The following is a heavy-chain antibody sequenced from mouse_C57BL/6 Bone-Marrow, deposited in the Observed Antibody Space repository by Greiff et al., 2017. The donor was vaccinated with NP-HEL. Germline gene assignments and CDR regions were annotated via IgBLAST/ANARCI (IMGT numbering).Heavy chain of an antibody. V-gene: IGHV2-4*01. Sequence: QVQLQQSGPGLVQPSQRLSITCTVSGFSLTSYGVHWVRQPPGKGLEWLGVIWSGGSTDYNAAFISRLSISKDNSKSQVFFKMNSLQADDTAIYYCAKFTTVVAGNYYAMDYWGQGTSVTVSS. CDR2: IWSGGST. CDR3: AKFTTVVAGNYYAMDY. CDR1: GFSLTSYG. J-gene: IGHJ4*01. D-gene: IGHD1-1*01.